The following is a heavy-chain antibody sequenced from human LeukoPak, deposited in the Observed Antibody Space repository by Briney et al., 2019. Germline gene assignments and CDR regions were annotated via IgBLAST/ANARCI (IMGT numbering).Heavy chain of an antibody. Sequence: GGSLRLSCEASGFTLEHYGMSWVRQDPGKGLVWVSHINNDGSITNYADSVKGRFTISRDNAKNTLYLQMNSLRAEDTAVYYCAKDLHYGSADYWGQGTLVTVSS. CDR2: INNDGSIT. D-gene: IGHD3-10*01. CDR1: GFTLEHYG. CDR3: AKDLHYGSADY. V-gene: IGHV3-74*01. J-gene: IGHJ4*02.